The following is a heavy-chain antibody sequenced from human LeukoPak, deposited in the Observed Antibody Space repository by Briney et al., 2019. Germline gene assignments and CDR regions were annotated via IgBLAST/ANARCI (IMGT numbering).Heavy chain of an antibody. CDR3: AKKLTGSYYNPYDY. CDR2: IVGSGAST. J-gene: IGHJ4*02. V-gene: IGHV3-23*01. CDR1: GFTFSSYW. Sequence: GGSLRLSCAASGFTFSSYWMHWVRQAPGKGLEGVSAIVGSGASTYYADSVKGRFTISRDNSKNTLYPQMDSLRAEDTAVYYCAKKLTGSYYNPYDYWGQGTLVTVSS. D-gene: IGHD3-10*01.